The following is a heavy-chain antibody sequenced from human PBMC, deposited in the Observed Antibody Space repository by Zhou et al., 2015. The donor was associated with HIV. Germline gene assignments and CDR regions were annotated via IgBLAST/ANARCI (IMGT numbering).Heavy chain of an antibody. D-gene: IGHD6-19*01. V-gene: IGHV1-46*01. Sequence: QVQLVQSGAEVKKPGSSVKVSCKASGGTFSSYAISWVRQAPGQGLEWMGIINPSGGSTSYAQKFQGRVTMTRDTSTSTVYMELSSLRSEDTAVYYCARRGWVAVAGKGGLYGMDVWGQGTTVTVSS. J-gene: IGHJ6*02. CDR3: ARRGWVAVAGKGGLYGMDV. CDR1: GGTFSSYA. CDR2: INPSGGST.